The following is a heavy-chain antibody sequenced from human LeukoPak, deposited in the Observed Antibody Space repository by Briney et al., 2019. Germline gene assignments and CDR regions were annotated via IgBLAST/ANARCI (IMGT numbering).Heavy chain of an antibody. Sequence: GGSLRLSCAASGFGVSSSYMSWVRQAPGKGLEWVSVIYSGGNTYYADSVKGRFTISRDYSKNTLYLQVNSLRAEDTAVYYCARDRGSGWYGGYAFDIWGQGTMVTVSS. D-gene: IGHD6-19*01. CDR1: GFGVSSSY. CDR2: IYSGGNT. J-gene: IGHJ3*02. V-gene: IGHV3-53*01. CDR3: ARDRGSGWYGGYAFDI.